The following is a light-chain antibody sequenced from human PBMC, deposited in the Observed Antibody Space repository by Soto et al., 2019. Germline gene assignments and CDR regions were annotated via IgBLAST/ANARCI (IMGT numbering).Light chain of an antibody. J-gene: IGLJ1*01. CDR2: HVT. CDR1: SSDIGHFDY. Sequence: QSALTQPASVSGSPGQSITISCTGTSSDIGHFDYVSWYQQHPGKAPKLMIYHVTYRPSGVSNRYSGSKSSNSACLTISGVQAQDDVDYYCFSLTTSRTYVFGSGTKVTVL. V-gene: IGLV2-14*03. CDR3: FSLTTSRTYV.